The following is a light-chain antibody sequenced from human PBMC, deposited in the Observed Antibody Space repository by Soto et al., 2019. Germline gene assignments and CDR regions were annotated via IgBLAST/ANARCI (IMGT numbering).Light chain of an antibody. CDR3: QQYDGAPLT. J-gene: IGKJ3*01. CDR1: QTLSINS. V-gene: IGKV3-20*01. CDR2: AVS. Sequence: EIVLTQSPDTLSLSPGERATLFCRASQTLSINSLAWYQQKPGQAPRLLIYAVSTRDTGIPDRFNGSGSGTDFALTINRLEPKDFAVYYCQQYDGAPLTFGPGTKVDVK.